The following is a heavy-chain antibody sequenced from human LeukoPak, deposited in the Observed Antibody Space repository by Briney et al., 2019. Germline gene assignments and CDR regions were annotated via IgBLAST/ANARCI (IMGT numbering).Heavy chain of an antibody. Sequence: PSETLSLTCTVSGGSISSSSYYWGWIRQPPGKGLEWIGSIYYSGSTYYNPSLKSRVTISVGTSKNQFSLKLSSVTAADTAVYYCARDYYGSGSSDAFDIWGQGTMVTVSS. J-gene: IGHJ3*02. CDR1: GGSISSSSYY. CDR3: ARDYYGSGSSDAFDI. V-gene: IGHV4-39*07. D-gene: IGHD3-10*01. CDR2: IYYSGST.